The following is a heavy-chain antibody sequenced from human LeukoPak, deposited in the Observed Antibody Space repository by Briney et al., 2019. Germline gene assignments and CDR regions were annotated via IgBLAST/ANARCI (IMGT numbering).Heavy chain of an antibody. CDR1: GASIRNYY. Sequence: SETLSLTCTVSGASIRNYYWSWIRQPAGKGLEWIGRIVPSGSTNYNPSLKSRVTMSVDTSKNQFSLKLNSVTAADTAVYYCAKEGAAPGPDFNYWGQGTLVIVSS. CDR3: AKEGAAPGPDFNY. CDR2: IVPSGST. D-gene: IGHD6-13*01. J-gene: IGHJ4*02. V-gene: IGHV4-4*07.